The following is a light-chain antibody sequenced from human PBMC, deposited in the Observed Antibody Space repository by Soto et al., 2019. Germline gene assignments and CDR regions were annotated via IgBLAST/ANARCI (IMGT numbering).Light chain of an antibody. CDR2: GAS. CDR1: QSVSSY. J-gene: IGKJ1*01. V-gene: IGKV3-15*01. Sequence: EIVMTQSPATLSVSPGERATLSCRASQSVSSYLAWYQHKPGQAPRLLIYGASTRATGIPARFSGRGSGTEFTLTISSLQSVDFAVYYCQQYDNWPQTFGQGTKVEIK. CDR3: QQYDNWPQT.